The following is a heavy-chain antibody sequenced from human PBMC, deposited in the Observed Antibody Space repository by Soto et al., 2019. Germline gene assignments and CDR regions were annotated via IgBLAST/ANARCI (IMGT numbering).Heavy chain of an antibody. CDR2: IYYSGST. D-gene: IGHD3-3*01. Sequence: SETLSLTCTVSGGSISSYYWSWIRQPPGKGLEWIGYIYYSGSTNYNPSLKSRVTISVDTSKNQFSLKLSSVTAADTAVYYCARGLRFLEWFLFDYWGQGTLVTVSS. CDR1: GGSISSYY. J-gene: IGHJ4*02. V-gene: IGHV4-59*01. CDR3: ARGLRFLEWFLFDY.